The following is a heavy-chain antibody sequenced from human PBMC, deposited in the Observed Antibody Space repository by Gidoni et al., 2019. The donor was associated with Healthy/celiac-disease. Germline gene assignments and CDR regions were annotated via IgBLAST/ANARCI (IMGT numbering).Heavy chain of an antibody. V-gene: IGHV3-23*01. D-gene: IGHD6-19*01. J-gene: IGHJ4*02. CDR2: ISGSGGST. CDR3: AKHRGGVAVAGTGDY. Sequence: EVQLLESGGGLVQPGGSLRLSCAASGFTFSRYAMSWVRQAPGKGLGWVSAISGSGGSTYYADSVKGRFTISRDNSKNTLYLQMNSLRAEDTAVYYCAKHRGGVAVAGTGDYWGQGTLVTVSS. CDR1: GFTFSRYA.